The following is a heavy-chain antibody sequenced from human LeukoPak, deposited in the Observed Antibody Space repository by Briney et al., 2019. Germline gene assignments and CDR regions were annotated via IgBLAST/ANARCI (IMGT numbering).Heavy chain of an antibody. J-gene: IGHJ3*02. V-gene: IGHV4-30-2*01. CDR1: GGSISSGGYS. CDR2: IYHSGST. D-gene: IGHD3-10*01. CDR3: ARGGKLGAFDI. Sequence: PSETLSLTCAVSGGSISSGGYSWSWIRQPPGKGLEWIGYIYHSGSTYYNPSLKSRVTISVDRSKNQFSLKLSSVTAADTAVYYCARGGKLGAFDIWGQGTMVTVSS.